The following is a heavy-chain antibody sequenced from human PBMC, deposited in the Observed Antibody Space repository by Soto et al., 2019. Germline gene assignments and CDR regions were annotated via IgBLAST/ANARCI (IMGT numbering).Heavy chain of an antibody. CDR3: AHQERTVTTH. CDR1: GFSLDTSGVA. V-gene: IGHV2-5*02. Sequence: QITLKESGPPLVKPTQTLTLTCTFSGFSLDTSGVAVGWIRQPPGKALEWLALIYWDDDKRYRPSLKSRLTITKDTSKNQVVLTMTNMDPVDTATYYCAHQERTVTTHWGQGTLVTVSS. CDR2: IYWDDDK. D-gene: IGHD4-17*01. J-gene: IGHJ4*02.